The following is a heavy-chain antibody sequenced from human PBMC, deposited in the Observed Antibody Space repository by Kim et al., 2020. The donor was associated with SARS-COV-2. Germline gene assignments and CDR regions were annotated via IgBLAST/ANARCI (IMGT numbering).Heavy chain of an antibody. CDR3: ASGGGGYCTNGVCPFDY. D-gene: IGHD2-8*01. CDR1: GGSISSGGYY. J-gene: IGHJ4*02. Sequence: SETLSLTCTVSGGSISSGGYYWSWIRQHPGKGLEWIGYIYYSGSTYYNPSLKSRVTISVDTSKNQFSLKLSSVTAADTAVYYCASGGGGYCTNGVCPFDYWGQGTLVTVSS. V-gene: IGHV4-31*03. CDR2: IYYSGST.